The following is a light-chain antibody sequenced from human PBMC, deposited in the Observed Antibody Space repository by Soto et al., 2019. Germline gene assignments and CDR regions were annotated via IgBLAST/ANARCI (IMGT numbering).Light chain of an antibody. V-gene: IGLV2-14*01. J-gene: IGLJ3*02. CDR2: EVN. CDR3: MCYAGGNNWV. Sequence: QSALTQPASLSGSPGQSITISCTGTSSDIGAYDYVSWFQQHPGKAPKLMISEVNNRPSGVSNRFSGSKSGNTAYLTVSGLQAEDEADYYCMCYAGGNNWVFGGGTKLTVL. CDR1: SSDIGAYDY.